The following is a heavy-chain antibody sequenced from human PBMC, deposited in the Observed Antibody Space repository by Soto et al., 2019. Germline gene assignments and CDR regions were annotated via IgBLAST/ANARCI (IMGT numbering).Heavy chain of an antibody. CDR3: ARDFDANSRTDFDY. J-gene: IGHJ4*02. CDR1: GFIFSDYY. D-gene: IGHD7-27*01. Sequence: QVQFVESGGGLVKPGGPLRLSCATSGFIFSDYYMHWIRQAPGKGLEGISYISGNGRIIQYADSAKGRFTISRDNAQNSLYLQMNSLRAEDTALYFCARDFDANSRTDFDYWGQGTLVTVSS. V-gene: IGHV3-11*01. CDR2: ISGNGRII.